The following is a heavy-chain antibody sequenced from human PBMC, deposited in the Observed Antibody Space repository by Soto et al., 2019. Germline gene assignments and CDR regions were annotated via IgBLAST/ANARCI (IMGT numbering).Heavy chain of an antibody. CDR1: GYTFTSYG. V-gene: IGHV1-18*01. CDR3: ACASGRGLVLMVYATPQSFDI. D-gene: IGHD2-8*01. J-gene: IGHJ3*02. Sequence: QVQLVQSGAEVKKPGASVKVSCKASGYTFTSYGISWVRQAPGQGLEWMGWISAYNGNTNYAQKLQGRVTMTTDTSTSTAHMELSRLRSDATAVYYCACASGRGLVLMVYATPQSFDIWVQGTMVTVSS. CDR2: ISAYNGNT.